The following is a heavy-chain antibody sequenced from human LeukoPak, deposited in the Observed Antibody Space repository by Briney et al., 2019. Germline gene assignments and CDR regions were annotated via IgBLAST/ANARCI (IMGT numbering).Heavy chain of an antibody. D-gene: IGHD3-22*01. CDR1: GYTFTSYD. CDR2: MNPNSGNT. J-gene: IGHJ3*02. CDR3: ARERQTYYYDSSGYYPDAFDI. Sequence: ASVKVSCKASGYTFTSYDINWVRQAPGQGLEWMGWMNPNSGNTGYAQKFQGRVTMTRNTSISTAYMELSSLRSEDTAVYYCARERQTYYYDSSGYYPDAFDIWGQGTMITVSS. V-gene: IGHV1-8*01.